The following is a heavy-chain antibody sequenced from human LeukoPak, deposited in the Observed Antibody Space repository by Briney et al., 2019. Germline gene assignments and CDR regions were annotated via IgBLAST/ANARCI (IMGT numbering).Heavy chain of an antibody. Sequence: GGSLRLSCAASGFTFSSHWMHWVRQAPGKGLVWVSRINGDGSSTTYADSVKGRFTISRDNAKNTLYLQMNSLRDEDTAVYYCVYSGNYRFDYWGQGTLVTVSS. CDR3: VYSGNYRFDY. V-gene: IGHV3-74*01. CDR2: INGDGSST. CDR1: GFTFSSHW. J-gene: IGHJ4*02. D-gene: IGHD1-26*01.